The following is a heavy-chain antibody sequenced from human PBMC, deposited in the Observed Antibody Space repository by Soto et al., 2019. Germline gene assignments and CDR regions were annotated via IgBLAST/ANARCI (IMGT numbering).Heavy chain of an antibody. V-gene: IGHV3-21*01. CDR1: GFTFSAYS. J-gene: IGHJ5*02. CDR2: ISSSSSHI. CDR3: VRDSGRGFDP. Sequence: EVQLVESGGGLVKPGGSLRLSCAASGFTFSAYSMNLVRHAPGRWLEWVSSISSSSSHIYYADSVKGRFTISRDNAKTSLYRHMNSQSAEDTAVYYCVRDSGRGFDPWGQGTMVTVSS.